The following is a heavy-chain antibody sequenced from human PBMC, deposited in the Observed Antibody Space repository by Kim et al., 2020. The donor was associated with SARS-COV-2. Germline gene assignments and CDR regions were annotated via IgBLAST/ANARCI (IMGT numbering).Heavy chain of an antibody. D-gene: IGHD1-7*01. J-gene: IGHJ6*02. CDR2: INPHSGGT. V-gene: IGHV1-2*06. CDR3: ARTTELRYYYARDV. CDR1: GYTFTDYH. Sequence: ASVKVSCKASGYTFTDYHMHWVRQAPGQGLEWMGRINPHSGGTSYAPKFQGRVTMTRDTSINTAYMEVTGLRSDDTAVFYCARTTELRYYYARDVWGQGNTVSLSS.